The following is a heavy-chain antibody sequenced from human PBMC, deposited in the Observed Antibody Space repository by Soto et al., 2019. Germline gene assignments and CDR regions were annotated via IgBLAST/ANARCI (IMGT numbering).Heavy chain of an antibody. CDR3: AREPNESFYFDY. V-gene: IGHV1-46*01. Sequence: ASVKVSCKASGYTFTSYYMHWVRQAPGQGLEWMGIINPSGGSTSYAQKFQGRVTMTRDTSTSTVYTELTSLKSDDTAVYYCAREPNESFYFDYWGQGTQVTVSS. J-gene: IGHJ4*02. CDR1: GYTFTSYY. CDR2: INPSGGST.